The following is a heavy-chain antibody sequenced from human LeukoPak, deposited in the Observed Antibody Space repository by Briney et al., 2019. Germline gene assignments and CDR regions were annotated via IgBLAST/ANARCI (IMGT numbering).Heavy chain of an antibody. CDR1: GFTFSTYW. D-gene: IGHD2-2*01. Sequence: PGGSLRLSCAASGFTFSTYWMSWVRQAPGKGLEWVANVNQDGSEKYYVDSVKGRFTISRDNAKNTLYLQMNSLRAEDTAVYYCAREKGLLLRYYMDVWGKGTTVTIS. J-gene: IGHJ6*03. CDR2: VNQDGSEK. V-gene: IGHV3-7*01. CDR3: AREKGLLLRYYMDV.